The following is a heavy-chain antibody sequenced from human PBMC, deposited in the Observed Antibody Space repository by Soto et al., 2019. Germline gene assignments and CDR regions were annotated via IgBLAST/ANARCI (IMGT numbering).Heavy chain of an antibody. V-gene: IGHV1-69*01. D-gene: IGHD2-2*02. J-gene: IGHJ5*02. CDR1: GGTFSSYA. Sequence: QVQLVQSGAEVKKPGSSVKVSCKASGGTFSSYAISWVRQAPGQGLEWMGGIIPSFGTANYAQKFQGRVTITADESTSTAYMELSSLRSEDTAVYYCARTPLYCSSTSCYTGWFDPWGQGTLVTVSS. CDR2: IIPSFGTA. CDR3: ARTPLYCSSTSCYTGWFDP.